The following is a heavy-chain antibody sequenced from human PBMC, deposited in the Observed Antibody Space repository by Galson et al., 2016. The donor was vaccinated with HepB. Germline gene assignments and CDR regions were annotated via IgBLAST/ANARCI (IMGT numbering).Heavy chain of an antibody. CDR3: ARVATSYYWYFDL. D-gene: IGHD5-12*01. Sequence: TLSLTCTVSGGSISSGGYYWSWIRQHPGKGLEWIGYIYYSGSTYYNPSLKSRVTISVDTSKNQFSLKLSSVTAADTAVYYCARVATSYYWYFDLWGHGTLVTVSS. V-gene: IGHV4-31*03. CDR1: GGSISSGGYY. CDR2: IYYSGST. J-gene: IGHJ2*01.